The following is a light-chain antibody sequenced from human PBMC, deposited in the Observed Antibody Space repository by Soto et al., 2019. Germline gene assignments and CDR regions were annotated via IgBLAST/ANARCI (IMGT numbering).Light chain of an antibody. CDR3: HQYGASPFT. V-gene: IGKV3-20*01. CDR2: ATS. J-gene: IGKJ4*01. CDR1: QRVSTSY. Sequence: EIVLTQSPGTLSLSPGEGATLSCRASQRVSTSYFAWYQQKPGQAPRLLIYATSNRATDIPDRFSGSGSGTDFSLTISRLEPEDCAVYYCHQYGASPFTVGGCTKVEIK.